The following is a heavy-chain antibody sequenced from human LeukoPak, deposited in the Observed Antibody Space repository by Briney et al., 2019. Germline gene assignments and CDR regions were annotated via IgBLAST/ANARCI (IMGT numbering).Heavy chain of an antibody. D-gene: IGHD2-21*02. CDR3: QFWEATATGLIDH. CDR2: VTSDGSGT. J-gene: IGHJ4*02. Sequence: PGGSLRLSCAASGFTLSNDWLHWVRQAPGKGLVWVSRVTSDGSGTSYADSVKGRFTVSRDNAKNTVYLQVNSLRVEDTAVYYCQFWEATATGLIDHWGQGILVTVSS. V-gene: IGHV3-74*01. CDR1: GFTLSNDW.